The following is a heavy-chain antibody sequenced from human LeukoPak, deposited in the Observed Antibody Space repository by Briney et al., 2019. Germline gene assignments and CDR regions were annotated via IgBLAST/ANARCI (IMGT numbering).Heavy chain of an antibody. Sequence: ASVKVSCTASGGTFSSYDISWVRQAPGQGLEWMGGINPIFGTANYAQKFQGRVTITTDESTTTAYMELSSLRSEDTAVYYCASPIIAAAGTGYFQHWGQGTLVTVSS. V-gene: IGHV1-69*05. CDR1: GGTFSSYD. CDR3: ASPIIAAAGTGYFQH. J-gene: IGHJ1*01. D-gene: IGHD6-13*01. CDR2: INPIFGTA.